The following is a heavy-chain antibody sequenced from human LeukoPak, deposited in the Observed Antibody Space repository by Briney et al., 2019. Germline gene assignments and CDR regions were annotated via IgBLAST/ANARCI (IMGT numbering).Heavy chain of an antibody. V-gene: IGHV2-70*11. J-gene: IGHJ4*02. CDR2: IDWDDDK. Sequence: ESGPTLVNPTQTLTLTCTFSGFSLSTSGMCVSWIRQPPGKALEWLARIDWDDDKYYSTSLKTRLTISKDTSKNQVVLTMTNMDPVDTATYYRARMDYGDYTSYYFDYWGQGTLVTVSS. CDR1: GFSLSTSGMC. D-gene: IGHD4-17*01. CDR3: ARMDYGDYTSYYFDY.